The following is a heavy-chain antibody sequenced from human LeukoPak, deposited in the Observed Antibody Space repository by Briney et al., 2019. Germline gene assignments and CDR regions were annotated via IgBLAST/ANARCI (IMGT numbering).Heavy chain of an antibody. CDR3: ARMTTVTSRFDY. CDR2: ISYDGSNK. Sequence: QAGGSLRLSCAASGFTFSSYAMHWVRQAPGKGLEWVAVISYDGSNKYYADSVKGRFTISRDNSKNTLYLQMNSLRAEDTAVYYCARMTTVTSRFDYWGQGTLVTVSS. CDR1: GFTFSSYA. J-gene: IGHJ4*02. D-gene: IGHD4-17*01. V-gene: IGHV3-30-3*01.